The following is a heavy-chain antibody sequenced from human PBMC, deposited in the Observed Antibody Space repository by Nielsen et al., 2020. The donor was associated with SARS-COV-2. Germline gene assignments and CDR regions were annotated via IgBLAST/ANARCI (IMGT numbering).Heavy chain of an antibody. CDR1: GFTFSTYG. V-gene: IGHV3-30*18. CDR2: ISYDGSNK. CDR3: AKDWTAIVVVPSGGVDY. Sequence: GESLKISCAASGFTFSTYGMHWVRQAPGKGLEWVAAISYDGSNKYYVDSVKGRFPISRDNSKNTLYLQMSSLREEDTDVYYCAKDWTAIVVVPSGGVDYWGQGTLVTVSS. D-gene: IGHD2-15*01. J-gene: IGHJ4*02.